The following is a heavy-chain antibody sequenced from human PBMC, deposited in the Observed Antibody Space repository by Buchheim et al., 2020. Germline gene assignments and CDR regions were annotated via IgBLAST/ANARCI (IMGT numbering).Heavy chain of an antibody. CDR2: IYHGGVT. CDR1: GAPISHSNA. D-gene: IGHD3-16*01. Sequence: QVQLQESGPGLVKASGTLSLTCAVSGAPISHSNAWTWVRQSPGRGLEWIGEIYHGGVTNYNPSLKSRVSISVDKSKNYFSLRLTSVTAADTAVYYCARDTDTSWQGGIDPWGPGTL. V-gene: IGHV4-4*02. CDR3: ARDTDTSWQGGIDP. J-gene: IGHJ5*02.